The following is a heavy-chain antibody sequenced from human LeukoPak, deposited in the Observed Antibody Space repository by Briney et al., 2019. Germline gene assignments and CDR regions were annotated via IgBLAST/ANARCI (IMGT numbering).Heavy chain of an antibody. CDR3: ARDQPHYDSSGYYHGAFDI. CDR1: GYTFTSYA. CDR2: INAGNGNT. D-gene: IGHD3-22*01. J-gene: IGHJ3*02. V-gene: IGHV1-3*01. Sequence: ASVKVSCKASGYTFTSYAMHWVRQAPGQRLEWMGWINAGNGNTKYSQKFQGRVTITRDTSASTAYMELSSLRSEDTAVYYCARDQPHYDSSGYYHGAFDIWGQGTMVTVSS.